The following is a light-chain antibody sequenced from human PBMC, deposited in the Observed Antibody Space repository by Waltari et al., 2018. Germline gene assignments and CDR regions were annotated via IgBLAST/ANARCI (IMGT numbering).Light chain of an antibody. CDR3: CSYTTTTTLV. J-gene: IGLJ1*01. V-gene: IGLV2-14*01. CDR1: RNDVGSYSY. Sequence: QSAPTQPASVSASPGQSITISCTVTRNDVGSYSYVPWYRQYPGKAPELLIYEVTHRPSGVSDRFSGSRSGSTASLTISGLQTEDEANYFCCSYTTTTTLVFGTGTKVIVL. CDR2: EVT.